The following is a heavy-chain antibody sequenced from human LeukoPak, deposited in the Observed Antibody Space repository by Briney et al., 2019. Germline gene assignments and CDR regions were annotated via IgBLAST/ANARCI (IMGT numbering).Heavy chain of an antibody. J-gene: IGHJ5*02. CDR2: ISSSSSFI. CDR3: ARSGTFSSWFNP. V-gene: IGHV3-21*01. CDR1: GFTFSSHS. D-gene: IGHD1-1*01. Sequence: PGGSLRLSCAASGFTFSSHSMNWVRQPPGKGLEWVSSISSSSSFIYYADSVEGRFTISRDNAKNSLFLQMNSLTVDDTAMYFCARSGTFSSWFNPWGQGTLVTVSS.